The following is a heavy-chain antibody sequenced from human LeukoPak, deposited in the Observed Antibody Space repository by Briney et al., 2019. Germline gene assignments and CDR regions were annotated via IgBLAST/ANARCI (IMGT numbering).Heavy chain of an antibody. V-gene: IGHV4-4*07. CDR3: ARGIVSSSWYGNWLDP. CDR1: GGSINSSF. J-gene: IGHJ5*02. Sequence: SETLSLTCTVSGGSINSSFWTWIRQPAGKGLEWVGRIYTSGNTNYNPSLKSRVTMSVDTSKNQFSLNLSSVTAADTAVHYCARGIVSSSWYGNWLDPWGQGTLVTVS. D-gene: IGHD6-13*01. CDR2: IYTSGNT.